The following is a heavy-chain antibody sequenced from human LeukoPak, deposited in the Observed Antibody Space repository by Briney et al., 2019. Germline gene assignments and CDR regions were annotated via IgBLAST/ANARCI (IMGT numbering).Heavy chain of an antibody. CDR2: IYYSGGT. J-gene: IGHJ3*02. Sequence: SETLSLTCTVSGGSISSYYWSWIRQPPGKGLEWIGYIYYSGGTNYNPSLKSRVTISVDTSKNQFSLKLSSVTAADTAVYYCARDTTTYSSSWPDAFDIWGQGTMVTVSS. V-gene: IGHV4-59*01. CDR1: GGSISSYY. D-gene: IGHD6-13*01. CDR3: ARDTTTYSSSWPDAFDI.